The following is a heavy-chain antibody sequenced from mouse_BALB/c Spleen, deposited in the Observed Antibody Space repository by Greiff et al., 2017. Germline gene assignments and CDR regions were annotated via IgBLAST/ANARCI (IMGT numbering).Heavy chain of an antibody. CDR2: IDPENGDT. CDR1: GFNIKDYY. V-gene: IGHV14-4*02. Sequence: EVQLQQSGAELVRSGASVKLSCTASGFNIKDYYMHWVKQRPEQGLEWIGWIDPENGDTEYAPKFQGKATMTADTSSNTAYLQLSSLTSEDTAVYYCNAHYFDDWGEGTTLTVAS. J-gene: IGHJ2*01. CDR3: NAHYFDD.